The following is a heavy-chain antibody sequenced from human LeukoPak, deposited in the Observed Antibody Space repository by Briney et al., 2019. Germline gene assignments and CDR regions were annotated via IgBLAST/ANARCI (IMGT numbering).Heavy chain of an antibody. D-gene: IGHD1-26*01. V-gene: IGHV1-69*01. J-gene: IGHJ3*02. CDR1: GGTFSSYA. Sequence: ASVKVSCKASGGTFSSYAISWVRQAPGQGLEWMGGIIPIFGTANYAQKFQGRVTITADESTSTAYMELSSLRSEDTAVYYCARESSRSGAFDIWGQGTMVTVSS. CDR3: ARESSRSGAFDI. CDR2: IIPIFGTA.